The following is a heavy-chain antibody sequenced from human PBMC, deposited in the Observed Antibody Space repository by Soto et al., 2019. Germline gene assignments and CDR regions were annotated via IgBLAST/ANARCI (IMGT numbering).Heavy chain of an antibody. J-gene: IGHJ4*02. V-gene: IGHV3-13*01. CDR1: GFTFSSYD. CDR3: ARGPPFREAVAGTNFDY. Sequence: AGSLRLSCAACGFTFSSYDMHWVRQATGKGLEWVSAIGTAGDTYYPGSVKGRFTISRENAKNSLYLQMNSLRAEDTAVYYCARGPPFREAVAGTNFDYWGQGTLVTVSS. CDR2: IGTAGDT. D-gene: IGHD6-19*01.